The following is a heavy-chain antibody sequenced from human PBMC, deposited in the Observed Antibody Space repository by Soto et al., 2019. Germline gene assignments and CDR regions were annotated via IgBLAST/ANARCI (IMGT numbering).Heavy chain of an antibody. J-gene: IGHJ6*02. D-gene: IGHD3-10*01. CDR3: ARGRTTMVRGVNYYYYGMDV. Sequence: QVQLQQWGAGLLKPSETLSLTCAVYGGSFSGYYWSWIRQPPGKGLEWLGEINHSGSTNYNPSLKSRVTISVDTSKNQFSLKLSSVTAADTAVYYCARGRTTMVRGVNYYYYGMDVWGQGTTVTVSS. CDR1: GGSFSGYY. V-gene: IGHV4-34*01. CDR2: INHSGST.